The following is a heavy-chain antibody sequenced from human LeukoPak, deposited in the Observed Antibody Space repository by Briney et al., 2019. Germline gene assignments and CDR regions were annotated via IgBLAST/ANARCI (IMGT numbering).Heavy chain of an antibody. D-gene: IGHD3-22*01. CDR3: ARGLSITLIVRWFDP. Sequence: SETLSLTRTVPGDSISSHYWSWIRQPPGKGLEWIGYISSSGNTHYNPSLKSRVTVSLDSSKNQFSLKLNSVTAADTAVYYCARGLSITLIVRWFDPWGQGTLVTVSS. V-gene: IGHV4-59*11. CDR1: GDSISSHY. CDR2: ISSSGNT. J-gene: IGHJ5*02.